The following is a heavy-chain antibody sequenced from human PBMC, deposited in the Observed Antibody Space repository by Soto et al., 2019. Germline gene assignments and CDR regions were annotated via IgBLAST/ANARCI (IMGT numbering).Heavy chain of an antibody. CDR3: GKSKDIVVAPAALVFDH. V-gene: IGHV3-9*01. Sequence: EVQLVESGGGLVRPGGSRRLSCVASGFTFDDYGMHWVRQVPGKGLEWVAGISWNRGTIGYADSVRGRFTISRDNAKNSLFLQMTSLRTEDTAIYYCGKSKDIVVAPAALVFDHWGQGIMVTVSS. D-gene: IGHD2-15*01. CDR2: ISWNRGTI. J-gene: IGHJ4*02. CDR1: GFTFDDYG.